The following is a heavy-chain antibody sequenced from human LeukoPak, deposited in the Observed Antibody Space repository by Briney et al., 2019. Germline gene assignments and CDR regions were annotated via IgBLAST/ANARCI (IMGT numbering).Heavy chain of an antibody. CDR3: ARQGVYGDYSDY. Sequence: SGTLSLTCTVSGGSISSYYWSWIRQPPGKGLEWIGYIYYSGSTNYNPSLKSRVTISVDTSKNQFSLKLSSVTAADTAVYYCARQGVYGDYSDYWGQGTLVTVSS. D-gene: IGHD4-17*01. J-gene: IGHJ4*02. CDR2: IYYSGST. CDR1: GGSISSYY. V-gene: IGHV4-59*08.